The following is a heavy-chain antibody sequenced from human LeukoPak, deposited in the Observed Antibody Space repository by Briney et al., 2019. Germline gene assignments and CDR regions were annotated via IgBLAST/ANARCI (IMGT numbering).Heavy chain of an antibody. CDR2: INPNSGGT. J-gene: IGHJ6*03. D-gene: IGHD1-26*01. CDR3: ARDRKGGYYYYYMDV. Sequence: SVKVSCKASGYTFTGYYMHWVRQAPGQGLEWMGWINPNSGGTNYAQKFQGRVTMTRDTSISTAYMELSRLRSDDTAVYYCARDRKGGYYYYYMDVWGRGTTVTISS. CDR1: GYTFTGYY. V-gene: IGHV1-2*02.